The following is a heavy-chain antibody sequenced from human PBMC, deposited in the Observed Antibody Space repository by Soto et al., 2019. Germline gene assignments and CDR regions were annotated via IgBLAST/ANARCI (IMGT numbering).Heavy chain of an antibody. CDR2: ISYDGKNK. Sequence: GWSLRLSCAASGFNFRSYGMNWVRQAPGKGLEWVAVISYDGKNKYFANSVKGRFTISRDNSKNTVYLQMNSLRAEDTAIYYCAKVGFNYYDDTSYYYGQGHFDYWGPGTLAT. CDR1: GFNFRSYG. J-gene: IGHJ4*02. CDR3: AKVGFNYYDDTSYYYGQGHFDY. V-gene: IGHV3-30*18. D-gene: IGHD3-22*01.